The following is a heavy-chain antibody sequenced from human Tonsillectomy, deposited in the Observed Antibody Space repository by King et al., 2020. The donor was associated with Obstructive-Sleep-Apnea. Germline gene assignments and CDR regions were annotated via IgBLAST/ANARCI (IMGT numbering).Heavy chain of an antibody. V-gene: IGHV4-4*02. CDR3: ARELYFSSTACYSFDY. CDR1: GGSIISTNW. Sequence: QLQESGPGLVKPSGTLSLTCAVSGGSIISTNWWNWVRQPPGKGLEWIGEIYHSGTTNYNPSLKSRVTIYVEKSKNQFSLKLSSVTAADTAVYYCARELYFSSTACYSFDYWGQGTLVTVSS. CDR2: IYHSGTT. D-gene: IGHD2-2*01. J-gene: IGHJ4*02.